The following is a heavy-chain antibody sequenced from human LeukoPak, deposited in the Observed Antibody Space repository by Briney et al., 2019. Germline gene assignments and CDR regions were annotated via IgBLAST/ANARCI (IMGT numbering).Heavy chain of an antibody. CDR1: GGSISSGSYY. CDR2: IYTSGST. J-gene: IGHJ4*02. CDR3: ARGVAVDYFDY. Sequence: ASQTLSLTCTVSGGSISSGSYYWSWIRQPAGKGLEWIGRIYTSGSTNYNPSLKSRVTISVDTSKNQFSLKLSSVTAADTAVYYCARGVAVDYFDYWGQGTLVTVSS. V-gene: IGHV4-61*02. D-gene: IGHD2-2*01.